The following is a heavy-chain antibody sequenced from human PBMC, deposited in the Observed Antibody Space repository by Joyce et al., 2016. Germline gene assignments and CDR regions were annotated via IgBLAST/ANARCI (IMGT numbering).Heavy chain of an antibody. CDR1: GLTLSNYG. CDR2: ISYDGIYK. J-gene: IGHJ4*02. D-gene: IGHD6-25*01. Sequence: QVQLVEPGGGVVQPGRSLRLSCAASGLTLSNYGVHWVRQAPGKGLEWVAVISYDGIYKYYADSVKGRFTISRDNSKNTVFLEMNSMRAEDTAVYYCAKILTATYSSGWFLDYWGQGTLVTVSS. V-gene: IGHV3-30*18. CDR3: AKILTATYSSGWFLDY.